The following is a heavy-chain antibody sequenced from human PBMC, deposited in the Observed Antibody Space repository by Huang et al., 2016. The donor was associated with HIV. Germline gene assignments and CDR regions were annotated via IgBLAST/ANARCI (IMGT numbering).Heavy chain of an antibody. J-gene: IGHJ3*02. CDR1: GFPFNNHA. D-gene: IGHD5-18*01. Sequence: QVQLVESGGGVVQPGRSLRLSCAAYGFPFNNHAMHWVRQAPGKGLYWVAVTTNDGSNNYYADSVKRRFTISRDSSKRTLFLHMTSLRTEDTAVYYCARAKDTWDAYDIWGQGTMVIVSS. CDR3: ARAKDTWDAYDI. V-gene: IGHV3-30-3*01. CDR2: TTNDGSNN.